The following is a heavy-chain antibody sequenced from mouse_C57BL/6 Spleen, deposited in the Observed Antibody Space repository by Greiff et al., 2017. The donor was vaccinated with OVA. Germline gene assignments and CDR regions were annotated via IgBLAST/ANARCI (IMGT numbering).Heavy chain of an antibody. D-gene: IGHD1-1*01. CDR2: IYPGDGDT. CDR3: AREIGYGSSSWFAY. V-gene: IGHV1-82*01. Sequence: VQLQQSGPELVKPGASVKISCKASGYAFSSSWMNWVKQRPGKGLEWIGRIYPGDGDTNYNGKFKSKATLTVDKPSSTAYMQLSGLTSEDSAVYYCAREIGYGSSSWFAYWGQGTLVTVSA. J-gene: IGHJ3*01. CDR1: GYAFSSSW.